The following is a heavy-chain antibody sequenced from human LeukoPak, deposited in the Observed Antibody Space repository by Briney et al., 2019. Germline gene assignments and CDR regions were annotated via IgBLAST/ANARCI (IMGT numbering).Heavy chain of an antibody. CDR3: ASPMLFGSSGYSPDYYGMDV. CDR2: IIPIFGTA. V-gene: IGHV1-69*13. CDR1: GGTFSSYA. D-gene: IGHD3-22*01. J-gene: IGHJ6*02. Sequence: SVKVSCKASGGTFSSYAISWVRQAPGQGLEWVGGIIPIFGTANYAQKFQGRVTITADESTSTAYMELSSLRSEDTAVYYCASPMLFGSSGYSPDYYGMDVWGQGTTVTVSS.